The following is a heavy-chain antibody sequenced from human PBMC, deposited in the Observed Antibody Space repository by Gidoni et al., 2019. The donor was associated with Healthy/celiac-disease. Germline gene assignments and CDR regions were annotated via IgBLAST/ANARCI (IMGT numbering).Heavy chain of an antibody. Sequence: KSRVTISVDTSKNQFSLKLSSVTAADTAVYYCARKIYSYGPAYFDYWGQGTLVTVSS. D-gene: IGHD5-18*01. J-gene: IGHJ4*02. V-gene: IGHV4-39*01. CDR3: ARKIYSYGPAYFDY.